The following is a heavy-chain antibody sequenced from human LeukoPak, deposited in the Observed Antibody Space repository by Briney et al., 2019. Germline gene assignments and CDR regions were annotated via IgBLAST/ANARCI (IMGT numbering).Heavy chain of an antibody. V-gene: IGHV4-39*01. Sequence: PSYTLSLTFTVSGGSISINTYYWGWIRQSPGKGLDWIGSTFYKRSTYYNPSLKSRVTISVDTSKNHFSLQLSSVTAADTAVYYCARSRYYDGNGYFFDYWGQGILVTVSS. D-gene: IGHD3-22*01. CDR1: GGSISINTYY. CDR2: TFYKRST. J-gene: IGHJ4*02. CDR3: ARSRYYDGNGYFFDY.